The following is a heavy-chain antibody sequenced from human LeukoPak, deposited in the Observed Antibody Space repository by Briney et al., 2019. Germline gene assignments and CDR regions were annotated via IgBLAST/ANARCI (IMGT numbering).Heavy chain of an antibody. Sequence: SETLSLTCTVSGGSISSGGHYWSWIRQYPGKGLEWIGHIYYSGHIYYSGNTYYNPSLKSRVIISVDTSNNQFSLKVSSVTAADTAVYYCAGDMGLYFYDTSGPDAFDIWGQGTMVIVSS. V-gene: IGHV4-31*03. CDR1: GGSISSGGHY. CDR3: AGDMGLYFYDTSGPDAFDI. D-gene: IGHD3-22*01. CDR2: IYYSGHIYYSGNT. J-gene: IGHJ3*02.